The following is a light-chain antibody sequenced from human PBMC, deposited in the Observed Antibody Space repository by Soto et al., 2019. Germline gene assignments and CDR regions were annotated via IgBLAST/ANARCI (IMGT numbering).Light chain of an antibody. Sequence: QSALTQPASVSGSPGQSITISCTGTSSDIGGYNYVSWYQQHPDKAPKLVIYDVSSRPSGVSNRFSGSKSGNTASLTISGLQTEDEADYYCSSYTSSRTLEFGGGTKLTVL. V-gene: IGLV2-14*03. CDR3: SSYTSSRTLE. J-gene: IGLJ2*01. CDR1: SSDIGGYNY. CDR2: DVS.